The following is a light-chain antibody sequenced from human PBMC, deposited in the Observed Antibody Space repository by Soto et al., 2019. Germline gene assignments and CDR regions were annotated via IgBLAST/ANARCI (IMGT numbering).Light chain of an antibody. J-gene: IGLJ2*01. V-gene: IGLV8-61*01. CDR2: SGD. Sequence: QTVVTQEASLSVSPGGTVTLTCGLTSGSVSSRYYPSWYRQDPGQTPRTLIYSGDIRSSGVPDRFSGSSLGSKAALAITGAQADDESVYYCVFYMKGDIRVFGGGTKLTVL. CDR1: SGSVSSRYY. CDR3: VFYMKGDIRV.